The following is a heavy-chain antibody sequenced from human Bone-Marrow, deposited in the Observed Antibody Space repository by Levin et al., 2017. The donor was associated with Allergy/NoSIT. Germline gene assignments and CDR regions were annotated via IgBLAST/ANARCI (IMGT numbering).Heavy chain of an antibody. Sequence: SGPTLVKPTQTLTLTCTFSGFSLSTSGVGVGWIRQPPGKALEWLALILWMEDERYSPSLKSRLTITKDSSKNQVVLTMTNLDPADTATDCCAHLDCFWSGHFAFDYWGQGTQVPVSS. V-gene: IGHV2-5*01. J-gene: IGHJ4*02. D-gene: IGHD3-3*01. CDR1: GFSLSTSGVG. CDR3: AHLDCFWSGHFAFDY. CDR2: ILWMEDE.